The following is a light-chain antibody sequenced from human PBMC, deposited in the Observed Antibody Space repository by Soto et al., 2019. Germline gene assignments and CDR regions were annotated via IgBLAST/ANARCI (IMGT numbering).Light chain of an antibody. CDR3: QHFRA. CDR1: QSVSSSY. J-gene: IGKJ5*01. V-gene: IGKV3-20*01. CDR2: GAS. Sequence: EVVLTQSPGTLSLSPGERATLSCRASQSVSSSYVAWYQQKCGQAPRLLMYGASSRATGIPDRFSGSGSGTDFTLTISRLEPEDFVLYYCQHFRAFGQGTRLEIK.